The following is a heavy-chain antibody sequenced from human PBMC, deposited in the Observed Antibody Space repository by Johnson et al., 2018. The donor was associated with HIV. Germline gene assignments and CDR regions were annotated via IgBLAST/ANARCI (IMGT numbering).Heavy chain of an antibody. V-gene: IGHV3-66*01. CDR2: IYSGGST. CDR3: AKVYSSSVPAPGI. Sequence: VQLVESGGGVVQPGGSLSLSCAASGFTVSSNYISWVRQAPGKELEWVSVIYSGGSTFYADSVKGRFTFSRDNSKNTLYLQMNSLRAGDTAVYYCAKVYSSSVPAPGIWGQGTMVTVAS. CDR1: GFTVSSNY. D-gene: IGHD6-6*01. J-gene: IGHJ3*02.